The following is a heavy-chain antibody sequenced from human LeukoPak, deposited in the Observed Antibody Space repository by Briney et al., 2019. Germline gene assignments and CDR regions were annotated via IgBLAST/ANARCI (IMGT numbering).Heavy chain of an antibody. CDR1: GFTFSSYG. J-gene: IGHJ3*02. V-gene: IGHV3-33*01. Sequence: GGSLRLSCAASGFTFSSYGMHWVRQAPGKGLEWVAVIWYDGSNKYYADSVKGRFTISRDNSKNTLYLQMNSLRAEDTAVYYCARGSNYGGDAFDIWGQGTMVTVSS. CDR3: ARGSNYGGDAFDI. D-gene: IGHD4/OR15-4a*01. CDR2: IWYDGSNK.